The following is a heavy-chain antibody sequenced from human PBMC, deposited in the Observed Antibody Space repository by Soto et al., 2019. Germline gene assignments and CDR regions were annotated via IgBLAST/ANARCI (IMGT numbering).Heavy chain of an antibody. CDR2: ISAYNGNT. CDR3: ARDLAAAGPFAC. Sequence: QVQLVQSGAEVKKPGASVKVSCKASGYTFTNYAFSWVRQAPGQGLEWMGWISAYNGNTNYPQKLQGRVTMTTDTAKSTAYMELRSLRSDDTAVYYCARDLAAAGPFACWGQGTLVTVSS. J-gene: IGHJ4*02. CDR1: GYTFTNYA. V-gene: IGHV1-18*01. D-gene: IGHD6-13*01.